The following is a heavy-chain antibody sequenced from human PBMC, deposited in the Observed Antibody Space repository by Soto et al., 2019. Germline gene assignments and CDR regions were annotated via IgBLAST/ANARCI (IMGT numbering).Heavy chain of an antibody. CDR1: GGSFSGYY. J-gene: IGHJ5*02. CDR3: ARGHGSRSPGSGWFDP. D-gene: IGHD3-10*01. V-gene: IGHV4-34*01. CDR2: INHSGST. Sequence: SETLSLTCAVYGGSFSGYYWSWIRQPPGKGLEWIGEINHSGSTNYNPSLKSRVTISVDTSKNQFSLKLSSVTAADTAVYYCARGHGSRSPGSGWFDPWGQGTLVTVSS.